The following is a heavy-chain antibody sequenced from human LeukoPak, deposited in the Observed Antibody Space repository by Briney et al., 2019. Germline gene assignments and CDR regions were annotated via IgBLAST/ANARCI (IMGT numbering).Heavy chain of an antibody. CDR3: ARHLPPASGGAFDI. Sequence: SGTLSLTCAVSGASISNDYWWTWVRQPPGKGLEWIGEVYHSGSTNYNPSLKSRVTISVDKSKNQFSLRLSSVTAADTAVYYCARHLPPASGGAFDIWGQGTMVTVSS. CDR2: VYHSGST. D-gene: IGHD3-10*01. J-gene: IGHJ3*02. V-gene: IGHV4-4*02. CDR1: GASISNDYW.